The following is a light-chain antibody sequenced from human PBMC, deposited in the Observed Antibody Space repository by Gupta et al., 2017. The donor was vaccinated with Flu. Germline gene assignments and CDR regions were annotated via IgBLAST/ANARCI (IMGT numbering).Light chain of an antibody. CDR3: QQSDSTPYA. CDR1: QSISTY. J-gene: IGKJ2*01. V-gene: IGKV1-39*01. Sequence: DIQMTQSPSSLSASVGDRVTITCRASQSISTYLNWFQQKPGKAPKVLIYGSSILQSGVPSRFSDSGSGTDFTLTISSLQTEDFATYYCQQSDSTPYAFGQGTTLEIK. CDR2: GSS.